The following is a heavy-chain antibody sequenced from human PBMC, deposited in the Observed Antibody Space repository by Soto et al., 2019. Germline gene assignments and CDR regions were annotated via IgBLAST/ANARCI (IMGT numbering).Heavy chain of an antibody. CDR1: GFTFRDHS. V-gene: IGHV3-23*01. CDR2: ITGSAGST. Sequence: PGGSLRLSCAASGFTFRDHSMSWVRQAPGKGLEWVSAITGSAGSTYYADSVEGRFTISRDISKNTLYLQMSSLRADDTALYFCVRDRGYPDSFDVWGRGTMVTVS. CDR3: VRDRGYPDSFDV. J-gene: IGHJ3*01. D-gene: IGHD1-1*01.